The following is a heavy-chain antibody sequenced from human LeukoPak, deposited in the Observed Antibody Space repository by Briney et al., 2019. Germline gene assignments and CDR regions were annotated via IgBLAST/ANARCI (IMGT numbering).Heavy chain of an antibody. V-gene: IGHV4-59*08. J-gene: IGHJ3*02. CDR2: IYYSGST. CDR1: GGSFSSYY. CDR3: ASFNIAAAGTKAFDI. Sequence: TPSETLSLTCSVSGGSFSSYYWSWIRQPPGKGLEWIGYIYYSGSTDYNPSLKSRVTISVDTSKNQFSLKLSSVTAADTAVYYCASFNIAAAGTKAFDIWGQGTMVTVSS. D-gene: IGHD6-13*01.